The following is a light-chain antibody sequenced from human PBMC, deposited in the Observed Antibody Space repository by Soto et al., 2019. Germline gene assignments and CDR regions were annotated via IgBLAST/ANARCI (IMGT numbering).Light chain of an antibody. Sequence: EIVLTQSPGTLSLSPWERASLSCRASQSVISTYLAWYQQKPGQAPRLLIYGASSRATGVQHRFSGSGSGTDFNVSVSRLEPEDSAVYYCQVYGPSPTITFGQGTRLEIK. CDR3: QVYGPSPTIT. J-gene: IGKJ5*01. V-gene: IGKV3-20*01. CDR1: QSVISTY. CDR2: GAS.